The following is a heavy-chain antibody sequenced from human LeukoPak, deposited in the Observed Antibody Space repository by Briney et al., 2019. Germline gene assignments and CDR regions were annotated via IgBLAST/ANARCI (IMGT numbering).Heavy chain of an antibody. Sequence: GGSLRLSCAASGFTFSSYGKHWVRQAPGKGLEGVAVIWYDGSNKYYADSVKGRFTISRDNSKNTLYLQMNSLRAEDTAVYYCAKDWDGQYYGSDAFDIWGQGTMVTVSS. J-gene: IGHJ3*02. CDR2: IWYDGSNK. V-gene: IGHV3-33*06. CDR3: AKDWDGQYYGSDAFDI. D-gene: IGHD3-10*01. CDR1: GFTFSSYG.